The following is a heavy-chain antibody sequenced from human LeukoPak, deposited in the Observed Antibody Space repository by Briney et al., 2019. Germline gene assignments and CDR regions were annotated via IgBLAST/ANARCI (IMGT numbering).Heavy chain of an antibody. D-gene: IGHD3-3*01. CDR3: ARPTYYDPCPDSFDP. Sequence: GGSLRLSCAASGFTFSSYWMSWVRQAPGKGLEWVANIKPDGSEKYYVGSVKGRFTISRDNAKNSLFLQMNSLRVDDTAVYYCARPTYYDPCPDSFDPWAQGTLVTVSS. CDR2: IKPDGSEK. J-gene: IGHJ5*02. V-gene: IGHV3-7*01. CDR1: GFTFSSYW.